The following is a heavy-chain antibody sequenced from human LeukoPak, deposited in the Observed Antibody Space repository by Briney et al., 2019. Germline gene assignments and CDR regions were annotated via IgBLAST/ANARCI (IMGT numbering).Heavy chain of an antibody. Sequence: GGSLRLSCAASGFTFSSYDMSRVRQAPGKGLEWVSGISGSGSTTKYADSVKGRFTISRDNSKNTVYLQMNSLRAGDTAIYHCAKGKYFDWSYAFEIWGQGTMITVSS. CDR1: GFTFSSYD. V-gene: IGHV3-23*01. CDR3: AKGKYFDWSYAFEI. CDR2: ISGSGSTT. D-gene: IGHD3-9*01. J-gene: IGHJ3*02.